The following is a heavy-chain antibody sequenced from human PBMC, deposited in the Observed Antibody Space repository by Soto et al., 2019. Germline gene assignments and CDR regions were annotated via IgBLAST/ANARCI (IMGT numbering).Heavy chain of an antibody. CDR1: GCSISTYY. V-gene: IGHV4-59*01. CDR2: IYYSGNT. J-gene: IGHJ4*02. Sequence: SETLSLTCTVSGCSISTYYWSWIRQPPGKGLEWIGYIYYSGNTKYNPSLKSRVTISVDTSKNQFSLNLSSVTAADTAVYYCARSTYGSGSYYNERLFDYWGQGTLVTVSS. D-gene: IGHD3-10*01. CDR3: ARSTYGSGSYYNERLFDY.